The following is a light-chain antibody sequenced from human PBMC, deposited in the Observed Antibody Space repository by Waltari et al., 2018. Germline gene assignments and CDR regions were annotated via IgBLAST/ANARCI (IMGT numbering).Light chain of an antibody. CDR3: QQYYDTPWT. J-gene: IGKJ1*01. CDR2: WAS. Sequence: DIVMAQSPDSLAVSLGERATINCGSSQSVLSTSTGKSYLAWYQQKPGQPPKLLIYWASTRESGVPDRFSGSGSGTDFTLTISSLQAEDVAVYYCQQYYDTPWTFGQGTRWKSN. CDR1: QSVLSTSTGKSY. V-gene: IGKV4-1*01.